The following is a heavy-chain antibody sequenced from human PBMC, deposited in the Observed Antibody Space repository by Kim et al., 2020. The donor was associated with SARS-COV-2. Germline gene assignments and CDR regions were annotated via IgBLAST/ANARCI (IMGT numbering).Heavy chain of an antibody. CDR2: ISYDGSNK. CDR3: AVLRDDFDI. V-gene: IGHV3-30*03. D-gene: IGHD2-15*01. Sequence: GGSLRLSCAASGFTFSSYGMHWVRQAPGKGLEWVALISYDGSNKYYADSVKGRFTISRDNSKNTLYLQMNSLRAEDTAVYYCAVLRDDFDIWGQGTMVTVSS. CDR1: GFTFSSYG. J-gene: IGHJ3*02.